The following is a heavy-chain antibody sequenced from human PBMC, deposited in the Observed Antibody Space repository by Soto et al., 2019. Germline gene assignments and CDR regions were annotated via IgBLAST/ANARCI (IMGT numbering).Heavy chain of an antibody. V-gene: IGHV3-30*18. CDR3: AKYGYNSNFDY. Sequence: QVQLVESGGGVVQPGRSLRLSCAASGFTFSSYGMHWVRQAPGKGLEWVAVISYDGSNKYYADSVKGRFTISRDNSKNTLYLQMNSLRAEDTAVYYCAKYGYNSNFDYWGQGTLVTVSS. J-gene: IGHJ4*02. CDR1: GFTFSSYG. D-gene: IGHD5-12*01. CDR2: ISYDGSNK.